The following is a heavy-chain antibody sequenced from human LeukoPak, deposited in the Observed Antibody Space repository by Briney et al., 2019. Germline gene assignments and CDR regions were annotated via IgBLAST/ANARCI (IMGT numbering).Heavy chain of an antibody. V-gene: IGHV1-69*05. CDR1: GGTFSSYA. D-gene: IGHD3-22*01. CDR3: ARGYDSSGYCLDY. CDR2: IIPIFGTA. Sequence: GSSVKVSCKASGGTFSSYAISWVRQAPGQGLEWMGGIIPIFGTANYAQKFQGRVTITTDESTSTAYMELGSLRSEDTAVYYCARGYDSSGYCLDYWGQGTLVTVSS. J-gene: IGHJ4*02.